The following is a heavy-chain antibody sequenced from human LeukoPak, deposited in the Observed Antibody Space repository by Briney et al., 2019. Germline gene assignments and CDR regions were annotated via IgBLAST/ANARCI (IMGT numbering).Heavy chain of an antibody. CDR1: GYTFTGYY. Sequence: ASVKVSCKASGYTFTGYYMHWVRQAPGQGLEGMGWINPNSGGTNYAQKFQGRVTMTRDTSISTAYMELSRLRSDDTAVYYCARAPVRGPKPFDYWGQGTLVTVSS. CDR3: ARAPVRGPKPFDY. J-gene: IGHJ4*02. CDR2: INPNSGGT. V-gene: IGHV1-2*02. D-gene: IGHD3-10*01.